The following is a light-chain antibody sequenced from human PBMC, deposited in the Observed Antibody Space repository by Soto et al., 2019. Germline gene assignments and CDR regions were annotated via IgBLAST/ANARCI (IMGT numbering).Light chain of an antibody. Sequence: QAVVTQPASVSGSPGQSITISCTGTSSDVGSYNLVSWYHQHPGKAPKLMIYEGSKRPSGVSNRFSGSKSGNTASLTISGLQAEDEADYYCCSYAGSRVVFGGGTKLTVL. V-gene: IGLV2-23*01. CDR2: EGS. J-gene: IGLJ2*01. CDR1: SSDVGSYNL. CDR3: CSYAGSRVV.